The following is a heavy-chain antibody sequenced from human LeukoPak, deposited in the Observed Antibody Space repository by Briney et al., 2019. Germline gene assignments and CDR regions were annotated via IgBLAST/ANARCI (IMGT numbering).Heavy chain of an antibody. CDR1: GYSISSGYY. Sequence: KPSETLSLTCAVSGYSISSGYYWGWIRPPPGKGLEWIGIIYYSGSTYYNPSLKSRVTISVDTSKNQFSLKLSSVTAADTAVYYCARVATTTNPPQRPFDYWGQGTLLTVSS. J-gene: IGHJ4*02. CDR2: IYYSGST. D-gene: IGHD5-12*01. CDR3: ARVATTTNPPQRPFDY. V-gene: IGHV4-38-2*01.